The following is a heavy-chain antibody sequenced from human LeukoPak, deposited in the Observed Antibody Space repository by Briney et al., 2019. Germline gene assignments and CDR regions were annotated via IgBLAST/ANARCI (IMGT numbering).Heavy chain of an antibody. D-gene: IGHD2-2*01. CDR2: ISGSGGST. CDR3: AKGVIVVVPAAMCPIDY. CDR1: GFTFSSYA. V-gene: IGHV3-23*01. J-gene: IGHJ4*02. Sequence: RTGGSLRLSCAASGFTFSSYAMSWVRQAPGKGLEWVSAISGSGGSTYYADSVKGRFTISRDNSKNTLYLQMSSLRAEDTAVYYCAKGVIVVVPAAMCPIDYWGQGTLVTVSS.